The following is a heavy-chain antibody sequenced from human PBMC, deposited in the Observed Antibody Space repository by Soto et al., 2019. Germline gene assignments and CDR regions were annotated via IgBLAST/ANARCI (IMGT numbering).Heavy chain of an antibody. CDR1: GGTFSSYA. Sequence: QVQLVQSGAEVKKPGSSVKVSCKASGGTFSSYAISWVRQAPGQGLEWMGGIIPIFGTANYAQKFQGRVTITADESTSTAYMELSSLRSEDTAVYYCVRERTKYLVVVAATGYYGMDVWGQGTTVTVSS. J-gene: IGHJ6*02. D-gene: IGHD2-15*01. CDR3: VRERTKYLVVVAATGYYGMDV. CDR2: IIPIFGTA. V-gene: IGHV1-69*01.